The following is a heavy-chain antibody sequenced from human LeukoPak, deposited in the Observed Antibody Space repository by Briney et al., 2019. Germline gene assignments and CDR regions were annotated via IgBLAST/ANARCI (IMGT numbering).Heavy chain of an antibody. V-gene: IGHV4-39*01. CDR2: IYYSVTT. Sequence: SETLSLTCTVSGGSISSSSYYWGWIRQPPGKGLEWIGSIYYSVTTHYNPSLKSRVTISVDTSKNQFSLKLSSVTAADTAVYYCARRYYDILTGYQRFDYWGQGSLVTVSS. J-gene: IGHJ4*02. D-gene: IGHD3-9*01. CDR3: ARRYYDILTGYQRFDY. CDR1: GGSISSSSYY.